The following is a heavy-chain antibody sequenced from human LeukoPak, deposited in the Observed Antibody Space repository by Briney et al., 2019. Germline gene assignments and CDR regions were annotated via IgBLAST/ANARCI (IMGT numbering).Heavy chain of an antibody. Sequence: GGSLRLSCAASGFTFSSYGMHWVRQAPGKGLEWVAFIRYDGSNKYYAGSVKGRFTISRDNSKNTLYLQMNSLRAEDTAVYYCAKGYGDLRYYYYYYMDVWGKGTTVTVSS. CDR3: AKGYGDLRYYYYYYMDV. V-gene: IGHV3-30*02. J-gene: IGHJ6*03. CDR2: IRYDGSNK. CDR1: GFTFSSYG. D-gene: IGHD4-17*01.